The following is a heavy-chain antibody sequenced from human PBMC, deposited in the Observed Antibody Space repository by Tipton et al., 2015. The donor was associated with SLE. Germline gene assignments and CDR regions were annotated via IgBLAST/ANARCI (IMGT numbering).Heavy chain of an antibody. J-gene: IGHJ4*02. CDR2: IYYSGST. V-gene: IGHV4-59*11. CDR1: GGSISSHY. Sequence: TLSLTCTVSGGSISSHYWSWIRQPPGKGLEWIGYIYYSGSTNYNPSLKSRVTISVDTSKNQFSLKLSSVTAADTAVYYCATRRGYFDYWGQGTLVTVSS. CDR3: ATRRGYFDY.